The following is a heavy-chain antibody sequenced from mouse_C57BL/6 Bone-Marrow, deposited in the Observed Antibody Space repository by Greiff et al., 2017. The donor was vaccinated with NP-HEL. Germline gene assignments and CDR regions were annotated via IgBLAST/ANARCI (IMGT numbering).Heavy chain of an antibody. V-gene: IGHV1-76*01. J-gene: IGHJ1*03. CDR2: IYPGSGNT. CDR1: GYTFTDYY. CDR3: ARDSSGLRWYFDV. Sequence: QVQLKQSGAELVRPGASVKLSCKASGYTFTDYYINWVKQRPGQGLEWIARIYPGSGNTYYNEKFKGKATLTAEKSSSTAYMQLSSLTSEDSAVYFCARDSSGLRWYFDVWGTGTTVTVSS. D-gene: IGHD3-2*02.